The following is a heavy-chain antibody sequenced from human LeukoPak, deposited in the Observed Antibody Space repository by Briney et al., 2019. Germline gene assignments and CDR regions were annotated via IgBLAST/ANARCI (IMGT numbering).Heavy chain of an antibody. CDR2: INPSGGST. CDR3: ASSRTVNDILGG. J-gene: IGHJ4*02. D-gene: IGHD3-9*01. CDR1: GYTFASYY. Sequence: ASVKVSCKASGYTFASYYMHWVRQAPGQGLEWMGIINPSGGSTSYAQKFQGRVTMTRDTSTSTVYMELSSLRSEDTAVYYCASSRTVNDILGGWGQGTLVTVSS. V-gene: IGHV1-46*01.